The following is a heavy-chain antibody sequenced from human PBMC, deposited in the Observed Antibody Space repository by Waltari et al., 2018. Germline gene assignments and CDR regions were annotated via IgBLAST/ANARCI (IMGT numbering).Heavy chain of an antibody. V-gene: IGHV1-69*08. J-gene: IGHJ4*02. CDR3: ARGENIWGSYDLDY. CDR1: GGTFSSYA. CDR2: IIPIFGTA. Sequence: QVQLVQSGAEVKKPGSSVKVSCKASGGTFSSYAISWVRQAPGQGLEWMGRIIPIFGTANYAQKFQGRGTITADKSTSTAYMELSSLRSEDTAVYYCARGENIWGSYDLDYWGQGTLVTVSS. D-gene: IGHD3-16*01.